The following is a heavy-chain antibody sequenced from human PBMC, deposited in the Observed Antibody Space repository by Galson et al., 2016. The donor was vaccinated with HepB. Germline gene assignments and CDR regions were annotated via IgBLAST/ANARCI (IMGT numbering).Heavy chain of an antibody. CDR3: AKGNIASCYTSLQH. V-gene: IGHV3-23*01. J-gene: IGHJ1*01. D-gene: IGHD2-2*02. CDR2: ISGSGDRI. Sequence: SLRLSCAASGFTFSSYSMTWVRQAPGKGLEWVSVISGSGDRIFLADSVKGRFTISRDDSKNTLYLQMNSLRAEDTAVYYCAKGNIASCYTSLQHWGQGTLVAVSS. CDR1: GFTFSSYS.